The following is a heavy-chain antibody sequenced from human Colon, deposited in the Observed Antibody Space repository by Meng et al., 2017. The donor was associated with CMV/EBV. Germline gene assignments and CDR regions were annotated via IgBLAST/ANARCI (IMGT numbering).Heavy chain of an antibody. CDR3: ARHGAYYSDSSGSYYPDY. Sequence: GGSLRLSCETSGYPFTRAWIGWVRQMPGKGLEWMGVIYPGDSDTRYSPAFRGQVTISADKSTSTAYLQWTSLKASDTAIYYCARHGAYYSDSSGSYYPDYWGQGTQVTVSS. D-gene: IGHD3-22*01. CDR2: IYPGDSDT. V-gene: IGHV5-51*01. CDR1: GYPFTRAW. J-gene: IGHJ4*02.